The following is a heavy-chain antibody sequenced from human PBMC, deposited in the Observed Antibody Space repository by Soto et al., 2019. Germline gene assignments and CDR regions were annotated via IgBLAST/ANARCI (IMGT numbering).Heavy chain of an antibody. J-gene: IGHJ2*01. CDR2: IKQDGSEK. Sequence: AGGSLRLSCAASEFTFSSYWMSWVRQAPGKGLEWVANIKQDGSEKNYQDSVKGRLTISRDNTKNSLSLQMSSLRAEDTAVYYCARRATTSAGYFDLWGRGILVTVSS. D-gene: IGHD1-26*01. V-gene: IGHV3-7*01. CDR3: ARRATTSAGYFDL. CDR1: EFTFSSYW.